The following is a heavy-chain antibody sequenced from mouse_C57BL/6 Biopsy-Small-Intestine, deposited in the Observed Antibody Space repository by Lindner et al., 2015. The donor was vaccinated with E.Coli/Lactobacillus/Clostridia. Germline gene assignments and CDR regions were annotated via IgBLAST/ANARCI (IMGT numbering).Heavy chain of an antibody. CDR3: ARRGVLQYYFDY. Sequence: VQLQESGAELAKPGASVKMSCKASGYTFTSYWMHWVKQRPGQGLEWIGYINPSSGYTEYNQKFKDKPTLTADKSSSTAYMQLSSLTSEDSAVYYCARRGVLQYYFDYWGQGTTLTVSS. CDR1: GYTFTSYW. J-gene: IGHJ2*01. D-gene: IGHD2-10*01. V-gene: IGHV1-7*01. CDR2: INPSSGYT.